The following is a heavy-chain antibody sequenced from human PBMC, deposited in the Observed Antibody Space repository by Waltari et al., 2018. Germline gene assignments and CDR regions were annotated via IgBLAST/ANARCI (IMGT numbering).Heavy chain of an antibody. J-gene: IGHJ4*02. CDR2: INSDGSAT. D-gene: IGHD3-22*01. Sequence: EVQLVESGGGLVQPGGSLRLSCVVSGFTFRSHCMHWVRQVPGKGLVWVSRINSDGSATSYADSVKGRFTISRDNAKSTLYLQMNNLRDEDTAVYYCARPLYYSDSSGYYPTYYFDSWGQGTLVTVSS. CDR3: ARPLYYSDSSGYYPTYYFDS. V-gene: IGHV3-74*01. CDR1: GFTFRSHC.